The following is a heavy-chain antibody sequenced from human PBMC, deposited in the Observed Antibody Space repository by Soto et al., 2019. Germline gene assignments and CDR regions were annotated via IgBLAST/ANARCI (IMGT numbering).Heavy chain of an antibody. CDR3: VKGGYSYGSDY. V-gene: IGHV3-64D*08. Sequence: GGSLRLSCSASGFRFSAYAMHWVRQAPGKGLEYVSGITSNGGNTYYADSVKGRFTISRDNSKNTLYLQMSSLRADDTAVYFCVKGGYSYGSDYWGQGTLVTVSS. CDR2: ITSNGGNT. J-gene: IGHJ4*02. CDR1: GFRFSAYA. D-gene: IGHD5-18*01.